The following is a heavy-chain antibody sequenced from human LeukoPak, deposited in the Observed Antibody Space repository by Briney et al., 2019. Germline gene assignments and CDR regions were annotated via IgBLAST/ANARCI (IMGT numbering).Heavy chain of an antibody. J-gene: IGHJ4*02. Sequence: PGGSLRLSCAASGFSFSSYEMNWVRQAPGKGLEWVANIKQDGSEKYYVDSVKGRFTISRDNAKNSLYLQMNSLRAEDTAVYYCARTQTAITTFDYWGQGTLVTVSS. V-gene: IGHV3-7*01. D-gene: IGHD1-1*01. CDR3: ARTQTAITTFDY. CDR2: IKQDGSEK. CDR1: GFSFSSYE.